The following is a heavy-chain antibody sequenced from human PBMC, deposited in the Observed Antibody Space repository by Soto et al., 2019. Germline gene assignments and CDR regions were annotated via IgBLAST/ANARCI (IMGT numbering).Heavy chain of an antibody. CDR1: GGSISSSSYY. CDR2: IYYSGST. Sequence: PSETLSLTCTVSGGSISSSSYYWGWIRQPPGKGLEWIGSIYYSGSTYYNPSLKSRVTISVDTSKNQFSLKLSSVTAADTAVYYCARHHREYNSRGIDYWGQGTLVTVSS. D-gene: IGHD1-20*01. J-gene: IGHJ4*02. V-gene: IGHV4-39*01. CDR3: ARHHREYNSRGIDY.